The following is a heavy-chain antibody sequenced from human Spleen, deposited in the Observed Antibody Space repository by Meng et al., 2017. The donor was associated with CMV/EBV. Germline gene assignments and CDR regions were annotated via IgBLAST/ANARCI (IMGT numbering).Heavy chain of an antibody. CDR3: ARGPLLPYYYYQGMDV. D-gene: IGHD1-26*01. J-gene: IGHJ6*02. CDR1: GYTFTGYY. CDR2: IIRILDIA. V-gene: IGHV1-69*10. Sequence: SVKVSCKASGYTFTGYYMHWVRQAPGQGLEWMGGIIRILDIANYAQKFQGRVTITADKSTNTAYMELSSLRSEDTAVYYCARGPLLPYYYYQGMDVWGQGTTVTVSS.